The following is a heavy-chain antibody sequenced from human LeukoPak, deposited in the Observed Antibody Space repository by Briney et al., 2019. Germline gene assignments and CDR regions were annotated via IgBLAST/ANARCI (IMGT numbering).Heavy chain of an antibody. CDR2: INPSGGST. CDR1: GYTFTSYY. CDR3: ARDLGPVVAASHNWFDP. D-gene: IGHD2-15*01. V-gene: IGHV1-46*01. Sequence: ASVKVSCKASGYTFTSYYMHWVRQAPGQGLEWMGIINPSGGSTSYAQKFQGRVTMTRDTSTSTVYTELSSLRSEDTAVYYCARDLGPVVAASHNWFDPWGQGTLVTVSS. J-gene: IGHJ5*02.